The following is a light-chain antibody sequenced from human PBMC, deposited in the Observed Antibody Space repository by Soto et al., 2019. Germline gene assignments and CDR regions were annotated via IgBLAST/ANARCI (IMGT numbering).Light chain of an antibody. J-gene: IGKJ4*01. Sequence: DVQMTQSPSSLSASVGDRVTITCRASQDIISWLAWYQQEPEKAPKSLIHAASSLQTGVPSRFSGSGSGTDFTLTISSLQPEDSATYYCQQYNIYPLTFGGGTKVEIK. CDR2: AAS. CDR3: QQYNIYPLT. V-gene: IGKV1D-16*01. CDR1: QDIISW.